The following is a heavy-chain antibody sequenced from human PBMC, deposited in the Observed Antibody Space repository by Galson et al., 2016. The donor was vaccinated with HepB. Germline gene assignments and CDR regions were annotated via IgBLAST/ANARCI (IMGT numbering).Heavy chain of an antibody. V-gene: IGHV3-30*04. Sequence: SLRLSCAASGFTFSSYAVHWVRQAPGKGLEWVAVISFDGSDKKYADPVKGRFTISRDNSKNKLYLQMNSLKPEDTALYYCARAPGGGFAWGPLDYWGQGTLVTVSS. CDR2: ISFDGSDK. CDR3: ARAPGGGFAWGPLDY. J-gene: IGHJ4*02. CDR1: GFTFSSYA. D-gene: IGHD5-24*01.